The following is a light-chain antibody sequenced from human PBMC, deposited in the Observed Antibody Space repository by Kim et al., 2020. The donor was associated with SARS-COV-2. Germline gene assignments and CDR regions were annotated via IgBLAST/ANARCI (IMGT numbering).Light chain of an antibody. CDR1: SVNIARIY. J-gene: IGLJ3*02. V-gene: IGLV6-57*01. Sequence: GKTVTISCTRSSVNIARIYVQWYQQRPGSSPTTLIYEDNQRTPGVPERFSGSVDSSSNSASLTISGLKTEDEADYFCQSYDDFNRVFGGGTKLTVL. CDR2: EDN. CDR3: QSYDDFNRV.